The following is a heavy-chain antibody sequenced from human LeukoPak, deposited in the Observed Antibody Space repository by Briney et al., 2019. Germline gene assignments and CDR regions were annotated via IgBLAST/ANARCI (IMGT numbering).Heavy chain of an antibody. CDR3: ARDSGRIAANFDY. J-gene: IGHJ4*02. CDR1: GYTFTTYG. CDR2: ISTYNGNP. V-gene: IGHV1-18*01. D-gene: IGHD6-13*01. Sequence: GASVNVSCKASGYTFTTYGISWVRQAPGQGLEWIGWISTYNGNPTYVQNLQGRVTMTTDTSTSTAYMELRSLRSDDTAVYYCARDSGRIAANFDYWGQGTLVTVSS.